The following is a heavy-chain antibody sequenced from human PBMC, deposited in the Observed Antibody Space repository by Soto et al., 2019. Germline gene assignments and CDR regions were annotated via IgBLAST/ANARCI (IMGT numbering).Heavy chain of an antibody. CDR2: IYYSGST. Sequence: PSETLSLTCTVSGGSVSSGSYYWSWIRQPPGKGLEWIGYIYYSGSTNYNTSLKSRVTISVDTSKNQFSLKLSSVTAADTVVYYCASRFENGYYYYYGMDVWGQGTTVTVSS. V-gene: IGHV4-61*01. J-gene: IGHJ6*02. CDR3: ASRFENGYYYYYGMDV. CDR1: GGSVSSGSYY. D-gene: IGHD3-3*01.